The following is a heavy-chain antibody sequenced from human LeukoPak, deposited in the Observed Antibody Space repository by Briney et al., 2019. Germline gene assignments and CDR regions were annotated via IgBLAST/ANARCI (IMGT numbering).Heavy chain of an antibody. J-gene: IGHJ4*02. CDR2: IDANIGVT. V-gene: IGHV1-2*06. CDR1: GYTFTAYY. CDR3: ARGYSSGWNYFDY. Sequence: GASVKVSCKASGYTFTAYYIHCVRQAPGQGLEWMGRIDANIGVTNYAQRFQDRVTMTRDMSINTAYMELSRLRSDDTAVYYCARGYSSGWNYFDYWGQGTLVTVSS. D-gene: IGHD6-19*01.